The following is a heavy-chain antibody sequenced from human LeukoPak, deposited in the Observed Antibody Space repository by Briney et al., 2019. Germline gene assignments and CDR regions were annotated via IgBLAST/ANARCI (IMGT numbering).Heavy chain of an antibody. CDR3: ARNIAGYPWMDV. CDR1: GGSISSYY. Sequence: SETLSLTCTVSGGSISSYYWSWIRQPPGEGLEWIGYIYYSGSTNYNPSLKSRVTISVDTSKNQFSLKLSSVTAADTAVYYCARNIAGYPWMDVWGQGTTVTVSS. V-gene: IGHV4-59*01. D-gene: IGHD6-13*01. CDR2: IYYSGST. J-gene: IGHJ6*02.